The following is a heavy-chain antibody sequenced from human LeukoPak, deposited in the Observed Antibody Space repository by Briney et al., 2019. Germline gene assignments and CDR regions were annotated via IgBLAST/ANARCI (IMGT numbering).Heavy chain of an antibody. CDR1: GGTFCGYY. CDR3: ARDGLTQTWYFDL. J-gene: IGHJ2*01. V-gene: IGHV4-34*01. CDR2: VNQSGST. D-gene: IGHD4/OR15-4a*01. Sequence: LEPSETLSLTCAVYGGTFCGYYWSRLRQPPGKGLEWIGEVNQSGSTNYNPSLKSRVTISVDTSKNQFSLKLTSVTAADTAVYYCARDGLTQTWYFDLWGRGTLVTVSS.